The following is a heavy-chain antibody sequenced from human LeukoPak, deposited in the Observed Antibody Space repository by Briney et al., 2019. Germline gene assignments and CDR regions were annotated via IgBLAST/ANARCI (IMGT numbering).Heavy chain of an antibody. D-gene: IGHD6-6*01. Sequence: PRGSLRLSCTASGFTFSDYWMTRVRQAPGKGPEWVANIKQDGSQRYYVDSVRGRFTISRDNAKNSLFLQMNGLRAEDTAVYYCARRGGSSSRRSPIDYWGQGTLVTVSS. CDR3: ARRGGSSSRRSPIDY. CDR2: IKQDGSQR. J-gene: IGHJ4*02. CDR1: GFTFSDYW. V-gene: IGHV3-7*01.